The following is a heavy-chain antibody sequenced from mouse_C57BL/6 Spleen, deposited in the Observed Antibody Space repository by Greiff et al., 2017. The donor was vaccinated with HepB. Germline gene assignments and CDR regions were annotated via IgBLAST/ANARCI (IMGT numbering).Heavy chain of an antibody. V-gene: IGHV1-55*01. CDR2: IYPGSGST. CDR3: ARYYGSSYDYAMDY. CDR1: GYTFTSYW. J-gene: IGHJ4*01. D-gene: IGHD1-1*01. Sequence: QVQLQQPGAELVKPGASVKMSCKASGYTFTSYWITWVKQRPGQGLEWIGDIYPGSGSTNYNEKFKSKATLTVDTSASTAYMQLSSLTSEDSAVYYCARYYGSSYDYAMDYWGQGTSVTVSS.